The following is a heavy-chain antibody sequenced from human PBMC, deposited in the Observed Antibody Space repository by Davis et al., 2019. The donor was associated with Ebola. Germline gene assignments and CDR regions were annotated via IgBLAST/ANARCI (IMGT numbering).Heavy chain of an antibody. J-gene: IGHJ6*02. D-gene: IGHD2-15*01. CDR1: GFTFSSYG. Sequence: PGGSLRLSCAASGFTFSSYGMHWVRQAPGTGLEWVAVISYDGSNKYYADSVKGRFTISRDNSKNTLYLQMNSLRAEDTAVYYCAKDHTVVVAAYYYYYGMDVWGQGTTVTVSS. V-gene: IGHV3-30*18. CDR3: AKDHTVVVAAYYYYYGMDV. CDR2: ISYDGSNK.